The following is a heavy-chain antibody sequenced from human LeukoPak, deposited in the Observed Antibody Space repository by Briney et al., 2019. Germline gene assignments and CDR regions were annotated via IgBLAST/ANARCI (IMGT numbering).Heavy chain of an antibody. CDR2: IRHDGSAR. D-gene: IGHD6-19*01. J-gene: IGHJ4*02. CDR1: GFTFNNYW. CDR3: ARDNSGFDY. Sequence: PGGSLRLSCVASGFTFNNYWMTWVCQAPGKGLEWVANIRHDGSARYYGDSVKGRFTISRDDAKNSLFLQMNSLRADDTALYYCARDNSGFDYWGQGTLVTVSS. V-gene: IGHV3-7*01.